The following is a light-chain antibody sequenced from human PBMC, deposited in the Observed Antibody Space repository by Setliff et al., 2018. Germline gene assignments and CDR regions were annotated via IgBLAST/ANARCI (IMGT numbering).Light chain of an antibody. CDR1: NSDVGGYNY. Sequence: QSVLAQPPSASGSPGQSVTISCTGTNSDVGGYNYVSWYQQHPGKAPKLMIYEVSKRPSGVPDRFSGSKSGNTASLTVSGLQAEDEADYYCSSYAGSTGNVFGTGTKVTVL. J-gene: IGLJ1*01. CDR2: EVS. V-gene: IGLV2-8*01. CDR3: SSYAGSTGNV.